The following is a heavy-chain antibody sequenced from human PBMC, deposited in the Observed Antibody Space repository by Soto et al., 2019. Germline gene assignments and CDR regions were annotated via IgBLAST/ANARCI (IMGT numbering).Heavy chain of an antibody. Sequence: EVQLLESGGGLVQPGGSLRLSCAASGFTFSSYAMSWVRQAPGKGLEWVSAISGSGGSTYYADSVKCRFTISRDNSKNTLYLQMSSLRAEDTAVYYCVKGIKRSMVATLDSWGQGPLVTASS. V-gene: IGHV3-23*01. CDR3: VKGIKRSMVATLDS. J-gene: IGHJ4*02. CDR1: GFTFSSYA. CDR2: ISGSGGST. D-gene: IGHD5-12*01.